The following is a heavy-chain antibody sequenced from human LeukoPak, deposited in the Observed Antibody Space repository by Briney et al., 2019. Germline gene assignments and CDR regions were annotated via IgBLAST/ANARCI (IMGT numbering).Heavy chain of an antibody. CDR1: GGSISSYY. CDR3: ARGGFDILTGGYYFDY. D-gene: IGHD3-9*01. J-gene: IGHJ4*02. Sequence: PSETLSLTCTVSGGSISSYYWSWIRQPPGKGLEWIGYIYYSGSTNYNPSLKSRVTISVDTSKNQFSLKLGSVTAADTAVYYCARGGFDILTGGYYFDYWGQGTLVTVSS. V-gene: IGHV4-59*08. CDR2: IYYSGST.